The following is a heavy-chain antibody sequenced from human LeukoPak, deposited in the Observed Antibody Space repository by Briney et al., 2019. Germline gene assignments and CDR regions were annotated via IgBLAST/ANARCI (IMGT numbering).Heavy chain of an antibody. CDR1: GGTFSSYA. CDR2: IIPIFGTA. V-gene: IGHV1-69*13. CDR3: ASVRGYSGEVALAY. Sequence: SVKVSCKASGGTFSSYAISWVRQAPGQGLEWMGGIIPIFGTANHAQKFQGRVTITADESTSTAYMELSSLRSEDTAVYYCASVRGYSGEVALAYWGQGTLVTVSS. J-gene: IGHJ4*02. D-gene: IGHD5-12*01.